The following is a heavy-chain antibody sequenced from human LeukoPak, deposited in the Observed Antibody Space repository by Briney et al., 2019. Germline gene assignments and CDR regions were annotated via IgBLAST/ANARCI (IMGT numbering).Heavy chain of an antibody. Sequence: ASVKVSCKASGYTFTSYDINWVRQATGQGLEWMGWMNPNSDITGYAQKFQGRVTMTRNTSINTAYMELSSLRSEDTAVYYCARAGVGSLDAFDIWGQGTMVTVSS. CDR1: GYTFTSYD. J-gene: IGHJ3*02. CDR2: MNPNSDIT. CDR3: ARAGVGSLDAFDI. V-gene: IGHV1-8*01. D-gene: IGHD1-26*01.